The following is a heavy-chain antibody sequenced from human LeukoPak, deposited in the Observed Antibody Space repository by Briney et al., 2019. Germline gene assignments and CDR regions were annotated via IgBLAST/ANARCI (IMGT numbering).Heavy chain of an antibody. CDR2: ISYDGSNK. CDR1: GFTFSYYG. J-gene: IGHJ4*02. V-gene: IGHV3-30*03. CDR3: AREVYYYGSGMFDY. Sequence: GRSLRLSCAASGFTFSYYGMHWVRQAPGKGLEWVALISYDGSNKYYADSVKGRFTISRDNSKNTLYLQMNSLRAEDTAVYYCAREVYYYGSGMFDYWGQGTLVTVSS. D-gene: IGHD3-10*01.